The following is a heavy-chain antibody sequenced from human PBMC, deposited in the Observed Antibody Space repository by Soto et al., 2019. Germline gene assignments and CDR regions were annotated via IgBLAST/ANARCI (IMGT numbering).Heavy chain of an antibody. Sequence: NHSGTLALSCAVSGGSMSSYDWSGIRQPPGKGLEWIGYIYYSGSTNYNPSLKSRVTISVDTSKNQFSLKLSSVTAADTAVYYCARDIAAAGTGAFDIWGQGTMVTVSS. J-gene: IGHJ3*02. V-gene: IGHV4-59*01. CDR1: GGSMSSYD. CDR3: ARDIAAAGTGAFDI. D-gene: IGHD6-13*01. CDR2: IYYSGST.